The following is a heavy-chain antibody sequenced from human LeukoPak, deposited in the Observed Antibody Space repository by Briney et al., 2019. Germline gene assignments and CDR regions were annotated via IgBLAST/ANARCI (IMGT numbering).Heavy chain of an antibody. D-gene: IGHD3-22*01. CDR1: GYTFTDYW. CDR2: IDPRDSYT. CDR3: VTQYYYDSSGRYPPIDF. V-gene: IGHV5-10-1*01. Sequence: GESLKISCKGSGYTFTDYWIIWVRQVPGKGLEWMGRIDPRDSYTNYSPSFQGHVTISVDKSISTAYLQWRSLKASDTAMYFCVTQYYYDSSGRYPPIDFWGQGSPVTVSS. J-gene: IGHJ4*02.